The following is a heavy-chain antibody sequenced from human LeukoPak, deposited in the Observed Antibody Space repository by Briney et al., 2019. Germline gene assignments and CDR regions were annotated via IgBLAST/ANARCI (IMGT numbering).Heavy chain of an antibody. V-gene: IGHV4-39*01. J-gene: IGHJ4*02. CDR2: IYYSGST. CDR1: GGSISSSSFY. D-gene: IGHD3-3*01. CDR3: ARPSHNYDFWSGYYDY. Sequence: SETLSLTCTVSGGSISSSSFYWGWIRRPPGKGLEWIGSIYYSGSTYYNPSLKSRVTISVDTPNNQFSLKLSSVTAADTAVYYCARPSHNYDFWSGYYDYWGQGTLVTVSS.